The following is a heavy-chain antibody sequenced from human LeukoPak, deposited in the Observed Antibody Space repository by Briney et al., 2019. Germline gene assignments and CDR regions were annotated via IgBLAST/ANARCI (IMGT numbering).Heavy chain of an antibody. CDR1: GYTFTGYY. CDR2: INPYSGGT. Sequence: ASVKVSCKASGYTFTGYYIHWVRQAPGQGLEWMGWINPYSGGTNYAQKFQGGVTMTRDTSISTAYMELSRLRSDDTAVYYCARDGLGGSGAFDIWGQGTMVTVSS. J-gene: IGHJ3*02. D-gene: IGHD3-16*01. V-gene: IGHV1-2*02. CDR3: ARDGLGGSGAFDI.